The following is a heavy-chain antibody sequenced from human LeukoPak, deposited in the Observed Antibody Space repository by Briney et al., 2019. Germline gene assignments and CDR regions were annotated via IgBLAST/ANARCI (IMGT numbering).Heavy chain of an antibody. CDR1: GFTFADYG. J-gene: IGHJ4*02. CDR3: ARAYYYDSSGYFPD. V-gene: IGHV3-20*01. Sequence: GGSRRLSCAASGFTFADYGMSWVGQAPGKGLEWVSAINWNGGSTDYADSVKGRFTISRDNAKNSLYLQMNSLRAEDTALYHCARAYYYDSSGYFPDWGQGTLVTVSS. CDR2: INWNGGST. D-gene: IGHD3-22*01.